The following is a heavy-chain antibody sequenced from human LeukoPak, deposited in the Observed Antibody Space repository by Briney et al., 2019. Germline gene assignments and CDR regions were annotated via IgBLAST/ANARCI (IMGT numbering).Heavy chain of an antibody. D-gene: IGHD6-19*01. CDR1: GYTFTGHY. V-gene: IGHV1-2*02. Sequence: ASVKVSCKASGYTFTGHYIHWVRQAPGQGLEWMGWISTNSGGTNYAQKFQGRVTMTRDTSISTAYLELTRLRSDDTAVFYCARQHSSGWYGGFDYWGQGTLATVAS. CDR2: ISTNSGGT. CDR3: ARQHSSGWYGGFDY. J-gene: IGHJ4*02.